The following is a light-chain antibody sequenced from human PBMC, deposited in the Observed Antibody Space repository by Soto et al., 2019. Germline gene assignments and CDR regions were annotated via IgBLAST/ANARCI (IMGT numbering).Light chain of an antibody. Sequence: EIGLTQSPGTLSLSPGERATLSCRASQSVSSSYLAWYQQKPGQAPRLLIYGASSRATGIPDRFSGSGSGTDFTLTISRLEPEDFAVYYCQQYGSYRTFGQGTRLEI. J-gene: IGKJ5*01. CDR1: QSVSSSY. CDR2: GAS. V-gene: IGKV3-20*01. CDR3: QQYGSYRT.